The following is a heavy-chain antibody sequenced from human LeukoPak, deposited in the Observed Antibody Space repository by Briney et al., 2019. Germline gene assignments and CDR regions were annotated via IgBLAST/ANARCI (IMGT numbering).Heavy chain of an antibody. D-gene: IGHD3-3*01. CDR3: ARKITIRGGFDY. J-gene: IGHJ4*02. V-gene: IGHV4-34*01. CDR1: GGSFTKHQ. CDR2: INDGGST. Sequence: SETLTLTCAVYGGSFTKHQWSWIRQPPGKGLEWIGAINDGGSTNYNPSLKSRVTISVDTSKNQFSLRLSSMTAADTAVYYCARKITIRGGFDYWGQGTLVTVSS.